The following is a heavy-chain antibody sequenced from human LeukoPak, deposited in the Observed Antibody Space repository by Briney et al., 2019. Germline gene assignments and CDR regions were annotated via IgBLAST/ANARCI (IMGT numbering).Heavy chain of an antibody. D-gene: IGHD5-18*01. J-gene: IGHJ4*02. V-gene: IGHV1-69*13. CDR2: IIPIFGTA. CDR3: ARVAHTAMVQYYFDY. Sequence: SVKVSCKASGGTFISYAISWVRQAPGQGLEWMGGIIPIFGTANYAQKFQGRVTITADESTSTAYMELSSLRSEATAVYYCARVAHTAMVQYYFDYWGQGTLVTVSS. CDR1: GGTFISYA.